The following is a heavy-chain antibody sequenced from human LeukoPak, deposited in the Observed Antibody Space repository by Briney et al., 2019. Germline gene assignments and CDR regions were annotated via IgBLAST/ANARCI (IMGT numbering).Heavy chain of an antibody. V-gene: IGHV3-30*04. CDR3: AIPPGRLDWLWEYFQH. CDR1: GFTFSSYA. CDR2: ISYDGSNK. J-gene: IGHJ1*01. Sequence: TGRSLRLSCAASGFTFSSYATHWVRQAPGKGLEWVAVISYDGSNKYYADSVKGRFTISRDNSKNTLYLQMNSLRAEDTAVYYCAIPPGRLDWLWEYFQHWGQGTLVTVSS. D-gene: IGHD3-9*01.